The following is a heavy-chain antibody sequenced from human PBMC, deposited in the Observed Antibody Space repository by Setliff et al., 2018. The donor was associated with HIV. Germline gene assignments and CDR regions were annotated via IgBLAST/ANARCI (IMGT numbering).Heavy chain of an antibody. CDR3: ARAGAVMTAHFDF. J-gene: IGHJ4*02. CDR1: GYSFTTFG. CDR2: ISGYNDNT. V-gene: IGHV1-18*01. D-gene: IGHD2-21*02. Sequence: VASVKVSCKASGYSFTTFGITWVRQAPGQGLEWMGWISGYNDNTNYAQKYQDRVTLTTDTSTNTAYMELRRLVSDDTAVYYCARAGAVMTAHFDFWGQGTLVTVSS.